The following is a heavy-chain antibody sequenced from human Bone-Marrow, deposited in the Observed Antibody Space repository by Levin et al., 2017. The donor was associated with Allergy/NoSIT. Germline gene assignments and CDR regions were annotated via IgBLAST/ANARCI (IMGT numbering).Heavy chain of an antibody. J-gene: IGHJ6*03. CDR3: ARGDYDILTGYYALYYYYMDV. D-gene: IGHD3-9*01. CDR2: ISSSSSTI. V-gene: IGHV3-48*01. Sequence: GGSLRLSCAASGFTFSSYSMNWVRQAPGKGLEWVSYISSSSSTIYYADSVKGRFTISRDNAKNSLYLQMNSLRAEDTAVYYCARGDYDILTGYYALYYYYMDVWGKGTTVTVSS. CDR1: GFTFSSYS.